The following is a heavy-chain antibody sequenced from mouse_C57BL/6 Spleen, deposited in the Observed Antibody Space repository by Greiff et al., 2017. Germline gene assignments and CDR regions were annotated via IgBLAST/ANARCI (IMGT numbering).Heavy chain of an antibody. V-gene: IGHV1-64*01. CDR2: IHPNSGST. Sequence: QVQLQQSGAELVKPGASVKLSCKASGYTFTSYWMHWVKQRPGQGLEWIGMIHPNSGSTNYNEKFKSKATLTVYKSSSTAYMQLSSLTSEDSAVYYCARPYDGYSSFDYWGQGTTLTVSS. D-gene: IGHD2-3*01. J-gene: IGHJ2*01. CDR3: ARPYDGYSSFDY. CDR1: GYTFTSYW.